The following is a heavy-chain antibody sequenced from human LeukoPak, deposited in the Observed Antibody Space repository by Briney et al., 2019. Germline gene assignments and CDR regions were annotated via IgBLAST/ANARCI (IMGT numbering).Heavy chain of an antibody. CDR3: AREGSSHLAVAHPIDP. D-gene: IGHD6-19*01. V-gene: IGHV6-1*01. CDR2: TYYRSKWYN. J-gene: IGHJ5*02. Sequence: SQTLSLTCAISGDSVSSNSAAWNWIRQSPSRGLEWLGRTYYRSKWYNDYAVSVKSRITINPDTSKNQFSLQLNSVTPEDTAVYYCAREGSSHLAVAHPIDPWGQGTLVTVSS. CDR1: GDSVSSNSAA.